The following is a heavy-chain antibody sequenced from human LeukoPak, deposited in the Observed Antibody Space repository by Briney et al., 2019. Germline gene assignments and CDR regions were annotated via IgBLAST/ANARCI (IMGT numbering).Heavy chain of an antibody. CDR2: MNPNSGNT. CDR3: ARDDPYYWGAVWFDP. D-gene: IGHD3-22*01. Sequence: ASVKVSCKASGYTFTSYDINWVRQATGQGLEWMGWMNPNSGNTGYAQKFQGRVTMTRNTSISTAYMELNSLRSEDTDVYYCARDDPYYWGAVWFDPWGQGTLVTVS. V-gene: IGHV1-8*01. CDR1: GYTFTSYD. J-gene: IGHJ5*02.